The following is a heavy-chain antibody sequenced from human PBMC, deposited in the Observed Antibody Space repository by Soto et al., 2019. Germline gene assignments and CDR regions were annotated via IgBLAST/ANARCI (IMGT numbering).Heavy chain of an antibody. D-gene: IGHD3-10*01. J-gene: IGHJ6*03. CDR1: GYTFSNYN. Sequence: QEQLVQSGAEVKKPGAPVKVSCKASGYTFSNYNINWVRQASGQGLEWMGWMNPDSGNTGYAEKFQGRVTMTRTSSISTAYMELGGLGSEDTAVYYCAREAASDPSFYYHYMDVWGKGTTVTISS. V-gene: IGHV1-8*01. CDR2: MNPDSGNT. CDR3: AREAASDPSFYYHYMDV.